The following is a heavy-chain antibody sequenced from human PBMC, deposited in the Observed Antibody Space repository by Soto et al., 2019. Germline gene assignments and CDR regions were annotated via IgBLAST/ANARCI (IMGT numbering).Heavy chain of an antibody. CDR2: IIPILGIA. CDR1: GGTFSSYT. V-gene: IGHV1-69*02. Sequence: QVQLVQSGAEVKKPGSSVKVSCKASGGTFSSYTISWVRQAPGQGLEWMGRIIPILGIANYAQKFQGRVTITADKATSTAYMELSSLRSEDTAVYYCATLPPVVMYYWVQGTLVTVSS. CDR3: ATLPPVVMYY. J-gene: IGHJ4*02. D-gene: IGHD3-16*01.